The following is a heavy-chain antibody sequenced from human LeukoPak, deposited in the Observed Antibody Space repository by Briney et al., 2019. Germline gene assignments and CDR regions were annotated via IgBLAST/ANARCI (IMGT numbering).Heavy chain of an antibody. CDR3: TRRASYYYGSGSYPNWFDP. CDR1: GGSISSSSYY. D-gene: IGHD3-10*01. V-gene: IGHV4-39*01. CDR2: IYYSGST. Sequence: SETLTLTCTVSGGSISSSSYYWGWIRQPPGKGLEWIVSIYYSGSTYYNPSLKSRVTISVDTSKNQFSLKLSSVTAADTAVYYCTRRASYYYGSGSYPNWFDPWGQGTLVTVSS. J-gene: IGHJ5*02.